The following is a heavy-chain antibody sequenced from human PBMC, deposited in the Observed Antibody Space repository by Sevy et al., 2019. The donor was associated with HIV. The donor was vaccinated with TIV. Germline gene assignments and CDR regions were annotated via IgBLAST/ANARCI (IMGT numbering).Heavy chain of an antibody. J-gene: IGHJ6*02. Sequence: GGSLRLSCAASGFTFSNYWMTWVRQAPGKGLEWMANIKRDGSERYYLASVKGRFTISRDNAKKSLYLQMNSLTAEDTAVTCCARDCNSASCLWGLDVWGQGTTVTVSS. D-gene: IGHD1-26*01. CDR3: ARDCNSASCLWGLDV. V-gene: IGHV3-7*03. CDR1: GFTFSNYW. CDR2: IKRDGSER.